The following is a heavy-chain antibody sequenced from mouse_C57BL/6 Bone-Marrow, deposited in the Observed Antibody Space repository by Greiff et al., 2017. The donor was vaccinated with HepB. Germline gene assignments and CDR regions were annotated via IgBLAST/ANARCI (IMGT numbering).Heavy chain of an antibody. CDR3: ARKRMVDDGNSYYAMDY. CDR2: ISYDGSN. D-gene: IGHD2-3*01. J-gene: IGHJ4*01. V-gene: IGHV3-6*01. Sequence: EVQLVESGPGLVKPSQSLSLTCSVTGYSITSGYNWNWIRQFPGNKLEWMGYISYDGSNNYNPSLKNRISITRDTSKNQFFLKLNSVTTEDTATYYCARKRMVDDGNSYYAMDYWGQGTSVTVSS. CDR1: GYSITSGYN.